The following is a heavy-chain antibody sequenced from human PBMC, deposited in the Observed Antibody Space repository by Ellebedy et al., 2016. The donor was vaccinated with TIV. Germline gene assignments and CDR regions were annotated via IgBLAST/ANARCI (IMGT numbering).Heavy chain of an antibody. CDR1: GYTFTSYG. Sequence: AASVRVSCKASGYTFTSYGISWVRQAPGQGLEWMGWISAYNGNTNYAQKLQGRVTMTTDTSTSTAYMELRSLKSDDTAVYFCTRGQRLDDYWGQGTLVTVSS. CDR2: ISAYNGNT. J-gene: IGHJ4*02. CDR3: TRGQRLDDY. V-gene: IGHV1-18*04. D-gene: IGHD5-12*01.